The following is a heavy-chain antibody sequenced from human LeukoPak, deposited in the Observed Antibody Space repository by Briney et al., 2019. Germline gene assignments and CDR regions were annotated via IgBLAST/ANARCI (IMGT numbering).Heavy chain of an antibody. D-gene: IGHD3-10*01. CDR3: ARGRGRGSLWYFDL. V-gene: IGHV4-34*01. CDR2: INHSGST. J-gene: IGHJ2*01. CDR1: GGSFSGYY. Sequence: SETLSLTCAVYGGSFSGYYWSWIRQPPGKGLEWIGEINHSGSTNYNPSLKSRVTISVDTSKNQFSLKLSSVTAADTAVYYCARGRGRGSLWYFDLWGRGTLVTVSS.